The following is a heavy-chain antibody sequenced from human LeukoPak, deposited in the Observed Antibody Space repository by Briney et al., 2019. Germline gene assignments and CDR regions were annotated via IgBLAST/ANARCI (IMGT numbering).Heavy chain of an antibody. Sequence: GGSLRLSCAASGFTFSSYAMSWVRQAPGKGLEWVSAISGSGGSTYYADSVKGRFTISRDNSKNTLYLQMNSLRAEDTAVYYCAKDPGGYCSGGSCYLDYFDYWGQGTLVTVSS. J-gene: IGHJ4*02. CDR3: AKDPGGYCSGGSCYLDYFDY. V-gene: IGHV3-23*01. CDR2: ISGSGGST. CDR1: GFTFSSYA. D-gene: IGHD2-15*01.